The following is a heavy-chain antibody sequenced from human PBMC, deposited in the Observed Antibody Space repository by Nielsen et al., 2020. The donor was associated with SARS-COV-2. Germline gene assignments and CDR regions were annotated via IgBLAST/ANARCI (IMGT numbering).Heavy chain of an antibody. CDR3: ARDPLEQWGGGDY. J-gene: IGHJ4*02. V-gene: IGHV1-8*01. D-gene: IGHD6-19*01. CDR1: GYTFTTYD. CDR2: MNPNSGNT. Sequence: GESLKISCKASGYTFTTYDINWLRQATGQGFEWMGWMNPNSGNTGYAQKLQGRVTMTTDTSTSTAYMELRSLRSDDTAVYYCARDPLEQWGGGDYWGQGTLVTVSS.